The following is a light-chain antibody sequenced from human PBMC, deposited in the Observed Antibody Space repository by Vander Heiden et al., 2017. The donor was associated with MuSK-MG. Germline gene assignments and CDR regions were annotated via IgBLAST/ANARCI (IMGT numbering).Light chain of an antibody. V-gene: IGLV3-1*01. Sequence: SYELTQPPSVSVSPGQTASITCSGDKLGQNFAFWYQQKPGQSPVLVIYRDRKRPSGIPERFSGSSSGNTVTLTIRGTQGVDEADYYCQAWDSSTAVVFGGGTKLTVL. J-gene: IGLJ2*01. CDR3: QAWDSSTAVV. CDR1: KLGQNF. CDR2: RDR.